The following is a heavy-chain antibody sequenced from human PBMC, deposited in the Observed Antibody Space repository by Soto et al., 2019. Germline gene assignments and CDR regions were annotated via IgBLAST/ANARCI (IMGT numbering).Heavy chain of an antibody. Sequence: EVHLLESGGGLVQPGRSLRLSCAASGFTFTNFAMGWVRQAPGKGLAWVSSVGGSGADTFYAESVRGRFTISRDNSKDTLDLQMNSLRVEDTAVYFCAKFFNAYDAIYYWGPGTLVTVSS. D-gene: IGHD5-12*01. J-gene: IGHJ4*02. CDR2: VGGSGADT. CDR1: GFTFTNFA. V-gene: IGHV3-23*01. CDR3: AKFFNAYDAIYY.